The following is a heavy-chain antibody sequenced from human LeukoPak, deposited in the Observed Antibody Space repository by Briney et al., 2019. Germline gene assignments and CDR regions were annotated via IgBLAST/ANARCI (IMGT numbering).Heavy chain of an antibody. V-gene: IGHV3-7*01. CDR3: ARGWFSYYYDSSGSLDY. CDR2: IKQDGSEK. CDR1: GFTFSSYW. Sequence: GGSLRLSCAASGFTFSSYWMSWVRQAPGMGLEWVANIKQDGSEKYQVDSVKGRFTISRDNAKNSLYLQMNSLRAEDTAVYYCARGWFSYYYDSSGSLDYWGQGTLVTVSS. D-gene: IGHD3-22*01. J-gene: IGHJ4*02.